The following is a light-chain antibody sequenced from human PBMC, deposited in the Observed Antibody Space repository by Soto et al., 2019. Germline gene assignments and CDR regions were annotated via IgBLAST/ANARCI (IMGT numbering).Light chain of an antibody. CDR2: GAS. Sequence: LVLTNLPGPLPFSPGKRVTLSCGAVQRVTSSRLAWYQQKPGQAPRLLIYGASSRATGIPDRFSGSGSGTDFTLTISRLEPEDSAVYYCQQYGSWTFGQGTKVEIK. J-gene: IGKJ1*01. CDR3: QQYGSWT. CDR1: QRVTSSR. V-gene: IGKV3-20*01.